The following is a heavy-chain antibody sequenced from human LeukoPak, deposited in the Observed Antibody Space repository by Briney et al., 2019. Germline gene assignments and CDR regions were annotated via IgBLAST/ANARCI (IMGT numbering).Heavy chain of an antibody. J-gene: IGHJ3*02. Sequence: SETLSLTCTVSGGSMSTYYWNWIRQSPGKGLEWIGYIYYSGRTNYNSSLKSRVTILIDISNNQFSLRLGPVTAADTAVYYCARGGYDAFDIWGQGTMVTVSS. CDR1: GGSMSTYY. CDR2: IYYSGRT. V-gene: IGHV4-59*08. CDR3: ARGGYDAFDI. D-gene: IGHD3-22*01.